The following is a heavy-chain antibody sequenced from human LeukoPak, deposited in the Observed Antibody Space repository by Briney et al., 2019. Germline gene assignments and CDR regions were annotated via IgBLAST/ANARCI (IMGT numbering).Heavy chain of an antibody. CDR3: AARSPYLWGHGADY. V-gene: IGHV4-39*01. J-gene: IGHJ4*02. CDR2: TYYVRST. D-gene: IGHD2-21*01. CDR1: GGSISSSSYY. Sequence: SETLSLTCTVSGGSISSSSYYLDWIRQPPGKGLEWIGSTYYVRSTYYNPSLKSRVTVSVDTSKNQFSLKLSSVTAADTAVYYCAARSPYLWGHGADYWGQGTVVTVSS.